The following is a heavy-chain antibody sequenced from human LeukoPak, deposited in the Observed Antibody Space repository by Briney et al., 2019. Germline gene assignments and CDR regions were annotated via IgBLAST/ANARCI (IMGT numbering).Heavy chain of an antibody. Sequence: PWGSLRLSCAASGFPFRSYWMHWVRQAPGKGLVWVARIDNDAYSSVYADSVKGRFTISRDNSKNTLYLQMNSLRAEDTAVYYCAKGRDIRRSSGYDYWGQGTLVTVSS. V-gene: IGHV3-74*01. J-gene: IGHJ4*02. D-gene: IGHD3-22*01. CDR3: AKGRDIRRSSGYDY. CDR2: IDNDAYSS. CDR1: GFPFRSYW.